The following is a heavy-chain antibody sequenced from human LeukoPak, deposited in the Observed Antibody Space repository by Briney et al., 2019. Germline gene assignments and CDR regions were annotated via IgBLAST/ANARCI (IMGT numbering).Heavy chain of an antibody. CDR3: ARALSGPRAEYFQH. Sequence: GGSLRLSCAASGFTFSSYSMNWVRQAPGKGLEWVSYISSSSSTIYYADSVKGRFTISRDNAKNSLYLQMNSLRAEDTAVYYCARALSGPRAEYFQHWGQGTLVTVSS. CDR2: ISSSSSTI. D-gene: IGHD2-15*01. CDR1: GFTFSSYS. V-gene: IGHV3-48*01. J-gene: IGHJ1*01.